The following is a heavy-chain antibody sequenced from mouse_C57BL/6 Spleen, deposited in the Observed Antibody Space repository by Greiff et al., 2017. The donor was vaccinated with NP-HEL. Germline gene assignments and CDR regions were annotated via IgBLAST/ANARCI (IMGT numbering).Heavy chain of an antibody. Sequence: ESGPGLVKPSQSLSLTCSVTGYSITSGYYWNWIRQFPGNKLEWMGYISYDGSNNYHPSLTNRISITRDTSKNQFFLKLNSVTTEDTATYYCARDALWLRRDYYAMDYWGQGTSVTVSS. J-gene: IGHJ4*01. D-gene: IGHD2-2*01. CDR2: ISYDGSN. CDR3: ARDALWLRRDYYAMDY. V-gene: IGHV3-6*01. CDR1: GYSITSGYY.